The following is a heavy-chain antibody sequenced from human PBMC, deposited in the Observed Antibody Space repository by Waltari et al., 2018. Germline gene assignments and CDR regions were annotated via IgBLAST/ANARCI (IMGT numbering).Heavy chain of an antibody. V-gene: IGHV4-38-2*01. J-gene: IGHJ3*02. D-gene: IGHD4-17*01. CDR3: ARLGYGDYEGAFDI. CDR1: GYSISSGYY. Sequence: QVQLQESGPGLVKPSETLSLTCAVSGYSISSGYYWGWIRQPPGKGLEWIGSIYHSGSTYYNPSLKSRVTISVDTSKNQFSLKLSSVTAADTAVYYCARLGYGDYEGAFDIWGQGTTVTVSS. CDR2: IYHSGST.